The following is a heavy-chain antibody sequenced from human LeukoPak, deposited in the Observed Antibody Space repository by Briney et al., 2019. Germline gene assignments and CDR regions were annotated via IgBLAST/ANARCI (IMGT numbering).Heavy chain of an antibody. D-gene: IGHD6-13*01. V-gene: IGHV4-39*07. CDR3: ARVRYSSSWKGFDY. CDR2: IYYSGST. CDR1: GGSISSSSYY. J-gene: IGHJ4*02. Sequence: PSETLSLTCTVSGGSISSSSYYWGWIRQPPGKGLEWIGSIYYSGSTYYNPSLKSRVTISVDTSKNQFSLKLSSVTAADTAVYYCARVRYSSSWKGFDYWGQGTLVTVSS.